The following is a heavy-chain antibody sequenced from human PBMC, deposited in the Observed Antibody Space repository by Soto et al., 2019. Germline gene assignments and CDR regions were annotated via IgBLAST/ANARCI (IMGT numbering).Heavy chain of an antibody. Sequence: GGSLRLSCAASGISFSRKAMHWVRQAPGKGLEWVSIISYDGSNKYYADSVKGRFTISRDNSKNTLYLQMNSLRAEDTAVYYCARGSRNYYRWVFDYWGQGTLVTVSS. V-gene: IGHV3-30-3*01. CDR3: ARGSRNYYRWVFDY. J-gene: IGHJ4*02. D-gene: IGHD3-10*01. CDR1: GISFSRKA. CDR2: ISYDGSNK.